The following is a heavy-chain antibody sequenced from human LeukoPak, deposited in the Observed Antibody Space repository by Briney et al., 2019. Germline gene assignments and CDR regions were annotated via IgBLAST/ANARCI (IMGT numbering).Heavy chain of an antibody. CDR3: ARGYPMIRGVNAFDI. CDR2: TWYRSKWYF. V-gene: IGHV6-1*01. D-gene: IGHD3-10*01. Sequence: SQTLSLTCAISGDSVSSNSAAWNWIRQSPSRGLEWLGRTWYRSKWYFNYAVSVKSRMTINPDTSKNQFSLQLNSVTPDDTAVYYCARGYPMIRGVNAFDIWGQGTMVTVSS. J-gene: IGHJ3*02. CDR1: GDSVSSNSAA.